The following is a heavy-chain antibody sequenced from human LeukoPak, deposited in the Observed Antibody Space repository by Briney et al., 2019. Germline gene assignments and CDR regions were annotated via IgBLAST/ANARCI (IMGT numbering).Heavy chain of an antibody. CDR2: ISSSSSYI. J-gene: IGHJ4*02. CDR3: ARDWNSSSWYPYYFDY. Sequence: PGGSLRLSCAASGFTFSSYSMNWVRQAPGKGLEWVSSISSSSSYIYYADSVKGRFTISRDNAKNSLYLQMNSLRAEDTAVYYCARDWNSSSWYPYYFDYWGQGTLVTVSP. D-gene: IGHD6-13*01. V-gene: IGHV3-21*01. CDR1: GFTFSSYS.